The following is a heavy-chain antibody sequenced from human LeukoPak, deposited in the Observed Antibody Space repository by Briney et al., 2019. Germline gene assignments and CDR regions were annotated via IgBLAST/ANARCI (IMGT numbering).Heavy chain of an antibody. J-gene: IGHJ4*02. Sequence: PGGSLRLSCAASGFTFSNYAMTWVRQAPGKGLEWVSAISGSGLTTYHADSVRGRFTISRDNSKNTLYLQMNSLRAEDTAVYYCARGGYYYDSSGYQDYWGQGTLVTVSS. V-gene: IGHV3-23*01. CDR1: GFTFSNYA. D-gene: IGHD3-22*01. CDR2: ISGSGLTT. CDR3: ARGGYYYDSSGYQDY.